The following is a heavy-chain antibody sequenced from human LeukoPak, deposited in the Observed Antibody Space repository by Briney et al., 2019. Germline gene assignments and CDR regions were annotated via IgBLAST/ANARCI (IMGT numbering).Heavy chain of an antibody. CDR3: ARSVVGATMGWFDP. Sequence: SETLSLTCAVSGGSFSGYYWSWIRQPPGKGLEWIGEINHSGSTNYNPSLKSRVTISVDTPKNQFSLKLSSVTAADTAVYYCARSVVGATMGWFDPWGQGTLLTVSS. CDR1: GGSFSGYY. D-gene: IGHD1-26*01. V-gene: IGHV4-34*01. J-gene: IGHJ5*02. CDR2: INHSGST.